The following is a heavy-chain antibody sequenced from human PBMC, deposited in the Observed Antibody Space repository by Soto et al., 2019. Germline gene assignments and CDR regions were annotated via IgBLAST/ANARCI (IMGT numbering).Heavy chain of an antibody. V-gene: IGHV1-2*02. CDR3: AREHVRPRTRAMDV. J-gene: IGHJ6*02. CDR2: INPYRGAT. D-gene: IGHD6-25*01. CDR1: GYSFTDYY. Sequence: ASVKVSCKASGYSFTDYYMHWVRQAPGQGLEWMGWINPYRGATNYAQKFQGRVTMTRDTSISTAYMELSRLRSDDTAVYWCAREHVRPRTRAMDVWGQGTTVTVSS.